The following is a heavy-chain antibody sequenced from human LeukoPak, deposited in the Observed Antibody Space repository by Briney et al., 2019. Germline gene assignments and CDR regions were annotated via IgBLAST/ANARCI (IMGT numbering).Heavy chain of an antibody. J-gene: IGHJ4*02. CDR2: IYSGGST. CDR3: ARGYIAPARPLRY. Sequence: GGSLRLSCAASGFTVSRYMGWVPQAPGKGLEWVSVIYSGGSTYYTDSVKGRFTISRDNSQNTLSLQMNSLRVEDTAVYYCARGYIAPARPLRYWGQGTLVTVSS. CDR1: GFTVSRY. D-gene: IGHD6-13*01. V-gene: IGHV3-66*01.